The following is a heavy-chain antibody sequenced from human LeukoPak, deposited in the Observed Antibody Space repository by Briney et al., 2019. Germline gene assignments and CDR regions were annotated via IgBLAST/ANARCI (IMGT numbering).Heavy chain of an antibody. CDR2: INPGGSSI. V-gene: IGHV3-74*01. CDR1: GFTISSYW. J-gene: IGHJ4*02. Sequence: QPGRSLRLSCAASGFTISSYWMHWVRQVPGKGLVWVARINPGGSSITYADSVKGRFTISRDNAKNTLYLQMDSLSAEDTGVYYCARSNQADDYWGQGTLVTVSS. D-gene: IGHD1-14*01. CDR3: ARSNQADDY.